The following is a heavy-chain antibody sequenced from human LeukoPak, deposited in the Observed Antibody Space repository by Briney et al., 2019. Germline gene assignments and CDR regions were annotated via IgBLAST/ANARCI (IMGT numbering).Heavy chain of an antibody. D-gene: IGHD5-18*01. V-gene: IGHV4-61*08. CDR1: DDSVGSGGYY. Sequence: SETLSLTCSVSDDSVGSGGYYWNWIRQPTGKGLEWIGCVYYSGSTNYNPSLKSRVAMSVDTSRNQFSLRLSSVTAADTAVYYCARLEEGSSGPYDYWGQGTLVTVSS. CDR3: ARLEEGSSGPYDY. J-gene: IGHJ4*02. CDR2: VYYSGST.